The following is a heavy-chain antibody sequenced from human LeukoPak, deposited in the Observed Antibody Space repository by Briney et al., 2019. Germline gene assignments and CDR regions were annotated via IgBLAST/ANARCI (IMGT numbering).Heavy chain of an antibody. V-gene: IGHV4-30-2*01. CDR3: AAGKDIVVVVAATLEY. CDR2: IYHSGNT. CDR1: GGSISSGGQS. J-gene: IGHJ4*02. D-gene: IGHD2-15*01. Sequence: KASQTLSLTCAVSGGSISSGGQSWSWMRQPPGKGLEWIGYIYHSGNTYYNPSLKSRVTISVDTSKNQFSLKLSSVTAADTALYYCAAGKDIVVVVAATLEYWGQGTLVTVSS.